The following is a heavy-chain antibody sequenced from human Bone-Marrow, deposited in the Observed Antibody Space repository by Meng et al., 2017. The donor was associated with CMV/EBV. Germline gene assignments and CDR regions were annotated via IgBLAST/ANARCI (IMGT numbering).Heavy chain of an antibody. D-gene: IGHD2-2*01. CDR1: GYTFAKYY. CDR2: INPSGGAT. CDR3: ARGKCSSTTCPIDD. V-gene: IGHV1-46*01. Sequence: ASVKVSCKASGYTFAKYYMHWVRQAPGQGLEWMGIINPSGGATRSARKFQGRVTMTTDTSTSTVHMELSSLRSEDTANYYCARGKCSSTTCPIDDWGQGTLVTVSS. J-gene: IGHJ4*02.